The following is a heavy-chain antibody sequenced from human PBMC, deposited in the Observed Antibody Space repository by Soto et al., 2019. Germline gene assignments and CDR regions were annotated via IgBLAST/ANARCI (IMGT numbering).Heavy chain of an antibody. Sequence: GGSLRLSCAASGFTFSSYSMNWVRQAPGKGLEWVSSISSSSSYIYYADSVKGRFTISRDNAKNSLYLQMNSLRAEDTAVYYCASRYCSGGSCYGTFDYWGQGTLVTVSS. CDR2: ISSSSSYI. J-gene: IGHJ4*02. CDR3: ASRYCSGGSCYGTFDY. D-gene: IGHD2-15*01. CDR1: GFTFSSYS. V-gene: IGHV3-21*01.